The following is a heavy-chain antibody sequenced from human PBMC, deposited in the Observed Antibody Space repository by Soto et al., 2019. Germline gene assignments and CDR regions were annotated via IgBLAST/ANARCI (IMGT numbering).Heavy chain of an antibody. CDR3: ARSWWQQLFTPFDY. CDR2: IDYSGTT. D-gene: IGHD6-13*01. Sequence: PSETLSLTCTVSGGSISRYYWSWIRQPPGKGLEWIGYIDYSGTTNYNPSLKSRVTISVQTSKNQFSLKLSSVTAADTAVYYCARSWWQQLFTPFDYWGQGTQVTVSS. V-gene: IGHV4-59*08. J-gene: IGHJ4*02. CDR1: GGSISRYY.